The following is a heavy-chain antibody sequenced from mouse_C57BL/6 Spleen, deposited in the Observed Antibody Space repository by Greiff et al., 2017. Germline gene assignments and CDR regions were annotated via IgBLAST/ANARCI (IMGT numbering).Heavy chain of an antibody. CDR1: GFTFSSYA. CDR3: ARDRAMDY. CDR2: ISDGGSYT. Sequence: EVKVVESGGGLVKPGGSLKLSCAASGFTFSSYAMSWVRQTPEKRLEWVATISDGGSYTYYPDNVQGRFTISRDNAKNNLYLQMSHLKSEDTAIYYCARDRAMDYWGQAASVTVSS. V-gene: IGHV5-4*01. J-gene: IGHJ4*01.